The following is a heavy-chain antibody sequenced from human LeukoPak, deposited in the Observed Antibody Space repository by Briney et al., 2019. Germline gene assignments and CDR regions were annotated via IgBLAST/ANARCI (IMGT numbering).Heavy chain of an antibody. CDR1: GGSFSGYY. V-gene: IGHV4-34*01. CDR3: ARDEAHPNTYYYGSGSYYARLDI. CDR2: INHSGST. Sequence: PSETLSLTCAVYGGSFSGYYWSWIGQPPGKGLEWIGEINHSGSTNYNPSLKSRVTISVDTSKNQFSLKLSSVTAADTAVYYCARDEAHPNTYYYGSGSYYARLDIWGQGTMVTVSS. J-gene: IGHJ3*02. D-gene: IGHD3-10*01.